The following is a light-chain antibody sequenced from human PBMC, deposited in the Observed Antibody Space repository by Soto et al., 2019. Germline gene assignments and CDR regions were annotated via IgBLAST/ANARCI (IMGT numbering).Light chain of an antibody. CDR2: GNS. CDR1: RSNIGAGYD. J-gene: IGLJ1*01. CDR3: QSYDSSLSGYV. V-gene: IGLV1-40*01. Sequence: QSVLTQPPSVSGAPGQRVTISCTGSRSNIGAGYDVHWYQQVPGTAPKLLIYGNSNRPSGVPDRFSGSKSGTSASLAITGLQAEDEADYYCQSYDSSLSGYVFGTGTKVTV.